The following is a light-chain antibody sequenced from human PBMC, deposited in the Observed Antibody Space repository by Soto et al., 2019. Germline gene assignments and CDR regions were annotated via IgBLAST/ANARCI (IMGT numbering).Light chain of an antibody. J-gene: IGKJ2*01. Sequence: DIQMTQSPSTLSASVGDRVTITCRASQSISSWLAWYQQKPGKAPKLLIYDASSLESGVPSRFSGSGSGTEFTLTISSLQPDDFETYYCQQYNSYSEYTFGQGPKVDIK. CDR1: QSISSW. V-gene: IGKV1-5*01. CDR2: DAS. CDR3: QQYNSYSEYT.